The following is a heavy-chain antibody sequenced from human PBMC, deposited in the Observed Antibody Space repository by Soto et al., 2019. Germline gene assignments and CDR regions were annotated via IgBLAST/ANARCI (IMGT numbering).Heavy chain of an antibody. Sequence: QVQLVQSGAEVKKPGASVKVSCKASGYTFTSYGITWVRQAPGQGLEWRGWISAYNGNTNYAQKLQGRVTMTTDTPASTAYMELRSLRSDDTAVYYCAREYCSGGSCHDLDYWGQGTLVTVSS. V-gene: IGHV1-18*01. J-gene: IGHJ4*02. CDR1: GYTFTSYG. D-gene: IGHD2-15*01. CDR3: AREYCSGGSCHDLDY. CDR2: ISAYNGNT.